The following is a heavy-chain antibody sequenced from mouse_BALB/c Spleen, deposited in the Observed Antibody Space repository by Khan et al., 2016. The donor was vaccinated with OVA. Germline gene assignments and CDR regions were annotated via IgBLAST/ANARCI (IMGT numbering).Heavy chain of an antibody. CDR2: ISDLAYTI. D-gene: IGHD1-2*01. CDR3: VRGGGTAPFAY. Sequence: EVELVESGGGLVQPGGSRKLSCAASGFTFSDYGMALVRQAPGKGPEWVAFISDLAYTIYYADTVTGRFTISREHAKKILYLEMSSLGSEDTAMYYCVRGGGTAPFAYWGLGTLVTVSA. J-gene: IGHJ3*01. V-gene: IGHV5-15*02. CDR1: GFTFSDYG.